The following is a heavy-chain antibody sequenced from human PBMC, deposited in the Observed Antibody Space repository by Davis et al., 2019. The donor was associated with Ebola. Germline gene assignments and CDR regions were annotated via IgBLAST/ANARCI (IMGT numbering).Heavy chain of an antibody. CDR1: GGSFSGYY. Sequence: GSLRLSCAVYGGSFSGYYWSWIRQPPGKGLEWIGEINHSGSTNYNPSLKSRVTISVDTSKNQFSLKLSSVTAADTAVYYCARFRDDYVWGSYRQNWFDPWGQGTLVTVSS. CDR2: INHSGST. D-gene: IGHD3-16*02. V-gene: IGHV4-34*01. J-gene: IGHJ5*02. CDR3: ARFRDDYVWGSYRQNWFDP.